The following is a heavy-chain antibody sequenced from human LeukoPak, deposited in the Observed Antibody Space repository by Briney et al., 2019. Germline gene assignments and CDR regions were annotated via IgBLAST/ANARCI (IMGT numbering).Heavy chain of an antibody. CDR2: ISDSGTTI. D-gene: IGHD6-19*01. J-gene: IGHJ5*02. CDR3: VRDHSGWSLDP. CDR1: GFTFSSYE. V-gene: IGHV3-48*03. Sequence: GGSLRLSCAASGFTFSSYEVNWVRQAPGKGLEWISYISDSGTTINYADSVKGRFTISRDNAKNSLYLQMNSLRAEDTAVYYCVRDHSGWSLDPWGQGTLVTVSS.